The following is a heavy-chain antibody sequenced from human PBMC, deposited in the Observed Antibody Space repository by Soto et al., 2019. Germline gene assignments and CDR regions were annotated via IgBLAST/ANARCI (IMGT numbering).Heavy chain of an antibody. V-gene: IGHV4-39*01. Sequence: QLQLQESGPGLVKPSETLSLTCTVSGGSISSSSYYWGWIRQPPGKGLEWIGSIYYSGSTYYNPSLAGRVSIXVXTXXHQFSLRRSCVTAADTAVYYCARSGYCGGDCYIRVWGQGTLVTVSS. CDR3: ARSGYCGGDCYIRV. J-gene: IGHJ4*02. CDR2: IYYSGST. D-gene: IGHD2-21*02. CDR1: GGSISSSSYY.